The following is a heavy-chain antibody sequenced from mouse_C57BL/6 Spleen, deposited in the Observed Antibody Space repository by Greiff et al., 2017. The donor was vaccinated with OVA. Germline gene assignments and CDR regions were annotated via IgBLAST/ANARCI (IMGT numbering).Heavy chain of an antibody. Sequence: QVQRQQPGAELVKSGASVKLSCKASGYPFPSFWMHWVQQRPGRGLEWCGRFDPNSGGTKYNEKFKNKATLTVDKASSTAYIQLSSLTSEVFAVYYCERSDDAMDYWGQGTSVTVSS. V-gene: IGHV1-72*01. CDR2: FDPNSGGT. J-gene: IGHJ4*01. CDR3: ERSDDAMDY. CDR1: GYPFPSFW.